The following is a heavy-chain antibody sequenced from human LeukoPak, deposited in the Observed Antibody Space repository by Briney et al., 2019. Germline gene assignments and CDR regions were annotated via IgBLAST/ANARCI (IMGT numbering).Heavy chain of an antibody. J-gene: IGHJ5*02. Sequence: PGGSLRLSCAASGFTVSNNYISWVRQAPGRGLEWVSVIYSGGTTYYTGSVKGRFTISRDNSKNMVYLQMNSLRAGDTAVYHCVRAMGCIGNTCRNNWFGPWGQGALVTVSS. CDR1: GFTVSNNY. D-gene: IGHD2-8*01. CDR3: VRAMGCIGNTCRNNWFGP. V-gene: IGHV3-66*02. CDR2: IYSGGTT.